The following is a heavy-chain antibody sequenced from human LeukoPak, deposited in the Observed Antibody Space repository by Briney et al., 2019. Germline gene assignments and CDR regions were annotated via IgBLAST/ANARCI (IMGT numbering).Heavy chain of an antibody. CDR2: ISSSSSYI. J-gene: IGHJ4*02. D-gene: IGHD3-10*01. CDR1: GFTFSSYS. CDR3: ARGGKYGSTLVDY. Sequence: GGSLRLSCAASGFTFSSYSMNWVRQAPGKGLEWVSSISSSSSYIYYADSVKGRFTISRDNAKNSLYLQMNSLRAEDTAVYYCARGGKYGSTLVDYRGQGTLATVSS. V-gene: IGHV3-21*01.